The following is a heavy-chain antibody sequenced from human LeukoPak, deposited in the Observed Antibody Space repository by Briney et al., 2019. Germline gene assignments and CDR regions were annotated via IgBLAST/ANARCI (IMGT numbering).Heavy chain of an antibody. CDR3: ARLLKDIVVVSGETAEVYYGMDV. V-gene: IGHV4-34*01. Sequence: SETLSLTCAVYGGSFSGYYWSWIRQPPGKGLEGIGEINHSGSTNYNPSLKSRVTISVDTSKNQFSLKLSSVTAADTAVYYCARLLKDIVVVSGETAEVYYGMDVGGQGTTVTVSS. CDR1: GGSFSGYY. D-gene: IGHD2-2*01. J-gene: IGHJ6*02. CDR2: INHSGST.